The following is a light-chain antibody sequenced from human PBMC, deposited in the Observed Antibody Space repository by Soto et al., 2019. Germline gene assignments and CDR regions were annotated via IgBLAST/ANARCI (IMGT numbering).Light chain of an antibody. CDR3: QTWGTGIHVV. Sequence: QAVVTQSPSASASLGASVKLTCTLSSGHSSYAIAWHQQQPEKGPRHLMKLDSDGSHTKGDAIPDRFSGSSSGAERYLTISSLQSEDEADYYCQTWGTGIHVVFGGGTQLTVL. CDR2: LDSDGSH. J-gene: IGLJ2*01. CDR1: SGHSSYA. V-gene: IGLV4-69*01.